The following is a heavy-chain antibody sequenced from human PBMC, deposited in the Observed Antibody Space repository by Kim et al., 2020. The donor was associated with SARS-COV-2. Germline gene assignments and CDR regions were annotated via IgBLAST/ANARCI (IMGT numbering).Heavy chain of an antibody. D-gene: IGHD3-9*01. Sequence: ASVKVSCKASGYTFTGYYMHWVRQAPGQGLEWMGWINPNSGGTNYAQKFQGRVTMTRDTSISTAYMELSRLRSDDTAVYYCRLTGSRPWRYFDYWGQGTLVTVSS. CDR2: INPNSGGT. J-gene: IGHJ4*02. V-gene: IGHV1-2*02. CDR1: GYTFTGYY. CDR3: RLTGSRPWRYFDY.